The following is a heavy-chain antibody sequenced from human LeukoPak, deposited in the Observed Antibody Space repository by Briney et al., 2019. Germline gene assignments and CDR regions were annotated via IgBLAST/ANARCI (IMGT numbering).Heavy chain of an antibody. Sequence: ASVKVSCKASGYTFTSYGISWVRQAPGQGLEWMGWISAYNGNTNYAQKLQGRVTMTTDTSTSTAYMELRSLRSDDTAVYYCARDGAVAGTVVDDYYYYYGMDVWGQGTTVTVSS. J-gene: IGHJ6*02. D-gene: IGHD6-19*01. CDR1: GYTFTSYG. CDR2: ISAYNGNT. V-gene: IGHV1-18*01. CDR3: ARDGAVAGTVVDDYYYYYGMDV.